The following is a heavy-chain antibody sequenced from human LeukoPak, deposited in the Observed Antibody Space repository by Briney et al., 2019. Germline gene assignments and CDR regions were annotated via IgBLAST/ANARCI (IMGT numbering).Heavy chain of an antibody. CDR2: IYYSGST. D-gene: IGHD3-3*01. CDR1: GGSISSSSYY. Sequence: PSETLSLTCTVSGGSISSSSYYWGWIRQPPGKGLEWIGSIYYSGSTYYNPSLKSRVTISVDTSKNQFSLKLSSVTAADTAVYYCARDRYDFWSGYYTGNPPFDYWGQGTLVTVSS. V-gene: IGHV4-39*07. CDR3: ARDRYDFWSGYYTGNPPFDY. J-gene: IGHJ4*02.